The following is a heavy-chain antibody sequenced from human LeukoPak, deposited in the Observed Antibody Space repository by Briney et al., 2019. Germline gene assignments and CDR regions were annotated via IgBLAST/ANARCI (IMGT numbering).Heavy chain of an antibody. CDR3: ARDAYDILTGYYIWFDP. D-gene: IGHD3-9*01. CDR1: GYTFTGYY. CDR2: INPNSGGT. Sequence: GASVKVSCKASGYTFTGYYMHWVRQAPGQGLEWMGWINPNSGGTNYAQKLQGRVTMTRDTSISTAYMELSRLRSDDTAVYYCARDAYDILTGYYIWFDPWGQGTLVTVSS. V-gene: IGHV1-2*02. J-gene: IGHJ5*02.